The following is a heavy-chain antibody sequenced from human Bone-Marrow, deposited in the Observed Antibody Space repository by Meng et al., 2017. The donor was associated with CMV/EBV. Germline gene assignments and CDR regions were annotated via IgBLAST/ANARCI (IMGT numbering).Heavy chain of an antibody. V-gene: IGHV3-23*01. CDR1: AFTFNTYA. J-gene: IGHJ4*02. D-gene: IGHD4-23*01. CDR2: ITPGGATT. CDR3: AKEFGGGKYGLFDN. Sequence: ASAFTFNTYAIGWVRQGPGKGLEWVSTITPGGATTHYTDSVKGRFTTSRDNSKNTLYLQMNSLRAEDTAVYYCAKEFGGGKYGLFDNWGQGALVTVSS.